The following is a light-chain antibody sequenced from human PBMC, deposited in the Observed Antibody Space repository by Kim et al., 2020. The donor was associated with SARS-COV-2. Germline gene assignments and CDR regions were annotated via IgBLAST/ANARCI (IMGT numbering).Light chain of an antibody. CDR2: TTS. J-gene: IGKJ1*01. CDR1: QSISTSY. V-gene: IGKV3-20*01. Sequence: EVVLTQSPGTLSLSPGERATLSCMASQSISTSYLAWYQQKAGQAPRLIIYTTSSRATGIPDRFSGRGSGTDFTLTINRLEPEDFAVYYCQQYSPSPPWTFGQGTKVDIK. CDR3: QQYSPSPPWT.